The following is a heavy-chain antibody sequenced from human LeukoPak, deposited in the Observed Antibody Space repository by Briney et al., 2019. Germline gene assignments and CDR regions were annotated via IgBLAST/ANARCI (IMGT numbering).Heavy chain of an antibody. D-gene: IGHD2-8*01. V-gene: IGHV1-69*05. CDR1: GGTFSSYA. CDR3: ARDDGISYHGPFDY. CDR2: IIPIFGTA. J-gene: IGHJ4*02. Sequence: SVKVSCKASGGTFSSYAISWVRQAPGRGLEWMGRIIPIFGTANYAQKFQGRVTITTDESTSTAYMELSSLRSEDTAVCYCARDDGISYHGPFDYWGQGTLVTVSS.